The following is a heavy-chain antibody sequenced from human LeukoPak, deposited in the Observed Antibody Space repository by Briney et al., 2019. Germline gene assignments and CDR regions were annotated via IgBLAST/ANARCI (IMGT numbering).Heavy chain of an antibody. J-gene: IGHJ3*02. CDR3: ARLPPLKDAFDI. V-gene: IGHV4-59*08. Sequence: SETLSLTCTVSGGSISSYYWSWIRQPPGKGLEWIGYIYYSGSTNYNPSLKSRVTISVDASKNQFSLKLSSVTAADTAVYYCARLPPLKDAFDIWGPGTMVTVSS. CDR1: GGSISSYY. CDR2: IYYSGST.